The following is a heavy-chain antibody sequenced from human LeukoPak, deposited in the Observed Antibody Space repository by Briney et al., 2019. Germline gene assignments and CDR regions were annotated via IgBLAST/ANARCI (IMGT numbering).Heavy chain of an antibody. CDR3: AGDLTHGSMTFEGELYGMDV. V-gene: IGHV1-69*13. CDR1: GGTFSSYA. D-gene: IGHD2/OR15-2a*01. Sequence: ASVKVSCKASGGTFSSYAISWVRQVPGQGLEWMGGIIPIFGTTNYAQKFQGRVTITADESTSTVYMELSSLRSEDTAVYYCAGDLTHGSMTFEGELYGMDVWGQGTTVTVSS. CDR2: IIPIFGTT. J-gene: IGHJ6*02.